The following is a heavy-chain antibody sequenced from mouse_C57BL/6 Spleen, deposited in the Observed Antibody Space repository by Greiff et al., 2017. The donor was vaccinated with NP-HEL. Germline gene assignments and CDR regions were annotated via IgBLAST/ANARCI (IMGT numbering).Heavy chain of an antibody. D-gene: IGHD1-1*01. Sequence: EVQGVESGEGLVKPGGSLKLSCAASGFTFSSYAMSWVRQTPEKRLEWVAYISSGGDYIYYADTVKGRFTISRDNARNTLYLQMSSLKSEDTAMYYCTRGYYYGSSYVWYFDGWGTGTTVTVSS. J-gene: IGHJ1*03. V-gene: IGHV5-9-1*02. CDR2: ISSGGDYI. CDR3: TRGYYYGSSYVWYFDG. CDR1: GFTFSSYA.